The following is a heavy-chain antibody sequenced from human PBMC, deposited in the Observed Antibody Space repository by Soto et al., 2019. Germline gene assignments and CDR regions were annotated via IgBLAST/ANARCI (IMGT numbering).Heavy chain of an antibody. CDR2: INPSGGST. V-gene: IGHV1-46*01. J-gene: IGHJ6*02. D-gene: IGHD2-2*01. Sequence: ASVKVSCKASGYTFTSYYMHWVRQAPGQGLEWMGIINPSGGSTSYAQKFQGRVTMTRDTSTSTVYMELSSLRSEDTAVYYCAREDIPAAPYYYYYGMDVWGQGTTVTVSS. CDR3: AREDIPAAPYYYYYGMDV. CDR1: GYTFTSYY.